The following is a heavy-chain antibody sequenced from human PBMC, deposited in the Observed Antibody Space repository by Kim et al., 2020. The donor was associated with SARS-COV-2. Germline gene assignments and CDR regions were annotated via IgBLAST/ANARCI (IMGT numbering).Heavy chain of an antibody. Sequence: GGSLRLSCAASGFTLSGYGMHWVRLAPGKGLEWVSFISSNSGTIYYVDSVKGRFTISRDNAKNSLNLQMNSLRDEDTAVYYCARGHQKAFIMWGQGTMVTVS. J-gene: IGHJ3*02. D-gene: IGHD2-2*01. CDR1: GFTLSGYG. CDR2: ISSNSGTI. CDR3: ARGHQKAFIM. V-gene: IGHV3-48*02.